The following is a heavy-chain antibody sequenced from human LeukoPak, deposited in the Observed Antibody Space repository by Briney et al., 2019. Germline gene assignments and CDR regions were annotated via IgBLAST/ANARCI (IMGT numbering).Heavy chain of an antibody. Sequence: SETLSLTRAVYGGSFSSYYWSWIRQPPGKGLEWIGYIYYSGSTNYNPSLKSRVTISVDTSKNQFSLELSSVTAADTAVYYCARNELRVYDSSGAIDYWGQGTLVTVSS. V-gene: IGHV4-59*08. J-gene: IGHJ4*02. CDR3: ARNELRVYDSSGAIDY. D-gene: IGHD3-22*01. CDR2: IYYSGST. CDR1: GGSFSSYY.